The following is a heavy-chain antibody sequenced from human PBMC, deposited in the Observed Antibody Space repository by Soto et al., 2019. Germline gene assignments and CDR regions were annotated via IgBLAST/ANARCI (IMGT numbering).Heavy chain of an antibody. CDR2: IIPIFGTA. J-gene: IGHJ6*02. CDR1: GGTFSSYA. D-gene: IGHD3-22*01. CDR3: ARGPYDSSGYQPWHRSYYYYGMDV. V-gene: IGHV1-69*12. Sequence: QVQLVQSGAEVKKPGSSVKVSCKASGGTFSSYAISWVRQAPGQGLEWMGGIIPIFGTANYAQKFQGRVTIIADDSTSTAYMELSSLRSEDTAVYYCARGPYDSSGYQPWHRSYYYYGMDVWGQGTTVTVSS.